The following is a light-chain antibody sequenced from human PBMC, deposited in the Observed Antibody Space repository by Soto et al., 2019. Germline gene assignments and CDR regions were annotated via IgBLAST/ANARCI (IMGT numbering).Light chain of an antibody. Sequence: EILMTQSPDTMSVSPGEKASLSCRASQSIGRKLAWYQPKPGQVPRLVIYGPSSRATGIPERFICSGAGPDCTRPISRLEPEDAELDSCPQYGSSPITFGQGTRLENK. CDR3: PQYGSSPIT. CDR2: GPS. J-gene: IGKJ5*01. CDR1: QSIGRK. V-gene: IGKV3-20*01.